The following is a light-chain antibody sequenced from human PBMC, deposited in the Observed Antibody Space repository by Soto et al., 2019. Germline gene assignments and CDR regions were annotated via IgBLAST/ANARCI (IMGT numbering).Light chain of an antibody. J-gene: IGLJ3*02. CDR2: EGS. CDR3: CSYAGSSNWV. CDR1: SSDVGGYNL. V-gene: IGLV2-23*01. Sequence: QSALTQPPSASGSPGQSVTISCTGTSSDVGGYNLVSWYQQHPGKAPKLMIYEGSKRPSGVSNRFSGSKSGNTASLTISGLQAEDEADYYCCSYAGSSNWVFGGGTKLTVL.